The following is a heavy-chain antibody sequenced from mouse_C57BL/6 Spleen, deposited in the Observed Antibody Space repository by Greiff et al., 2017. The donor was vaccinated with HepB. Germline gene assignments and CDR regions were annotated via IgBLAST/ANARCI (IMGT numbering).Heavy chain of an antibody. CDR3: ARLLGRGFDY. CDR2: IDPSDSYT. CDR1: GYTFTSYW. V-gene: IGHV1-50*01. J-gene: IGHJ2*01. D-gene: IGHD1-1*01. Sequence: VQLQQPGAELVKPGASVKLSCKASGYTFTSYWMQWVKQRPGQGLEWIGEIDPSDSYTNYNQKFKGKATLTVDTSSSTAYMQLSSLTSEGSAVYYCARLLGRGFDYWGQGTTLTVSS.